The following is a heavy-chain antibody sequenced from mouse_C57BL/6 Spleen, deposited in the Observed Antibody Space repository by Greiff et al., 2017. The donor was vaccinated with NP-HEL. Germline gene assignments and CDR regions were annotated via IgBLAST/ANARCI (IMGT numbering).Heavy chain of an antibody. J-gene: IGHJ2*01. CDR3: ASSPFYYYGIYFDY. Sequence: VQLQQSGPELVKPGASVKLSCKASGYTFTSYDINWVKQRPGQGLEWIGWIYPRDGSTKYNEKFKGKATLTVDTSSSTAYMELHSLTSEDSAVYFCASSPFYYYGIYFDYWGQGTTLTVSS. CDR1: GYTFTSYD. D-gene: IGHD1-1*01. CDR2: IYPRDGST. V-gene: IGHV1-85*01.